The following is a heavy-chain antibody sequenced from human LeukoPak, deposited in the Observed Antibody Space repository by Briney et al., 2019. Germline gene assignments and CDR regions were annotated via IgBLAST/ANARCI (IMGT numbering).Heavy chain of an antibody. CDR1: GFTFSSYA. Sequence: GGSLRLSCAASGFTFSSYAMSWVRQAPGKGLEWVSAISGSGGSTYYADSVKGRFTISRDNSKNTLYLQMNSLRAEDTAVYDCAKLVYCSSTSCPGAYFDYWGQGTLVTVSS. CDR2: ISGSGGST. J-gene: IGHJ4*02. D-gene: IGHD2-2*01. V-gene: IGHV3-23*01. CDR3: AKLVYCSSTSCPGAYFDY.